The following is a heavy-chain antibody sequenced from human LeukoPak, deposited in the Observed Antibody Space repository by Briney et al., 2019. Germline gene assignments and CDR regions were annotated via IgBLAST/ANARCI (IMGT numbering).Heavy chain of an antibody. Sequence: GGSLRLSCTASGFTFGDYAMSWVRQAPGKGLEWGGFIRSKAYGGTTEYAASVKGRFTISRDDSKSIAYLQMNSLKTEDTAVYYCTRAPATVVTLSYYYMDVRGKGTTVTVSS. CDR1: GFTFGDYA. CDR2: IRSKAYGGTT. D-gene: IGHD4-23*01. J-gene: IGHJ6*03. CDR3: TRAPATVVTLSYYYMDV. V-gene: IGHV3-49*04.